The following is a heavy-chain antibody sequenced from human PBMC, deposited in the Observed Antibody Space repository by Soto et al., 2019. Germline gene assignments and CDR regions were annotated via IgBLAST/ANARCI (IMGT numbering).Heavy chain of an antibody. CDR2: IWYDGSNK. Sequence: GGSLRLSCAASGFTFSSYGMHWVRQAPGKGLEWVAVIWYDGSNKYYADSVKGRFTISRDNSKNTLYLQMNSLRAEDTAVYYCARDGDIVVVVAATGHYYGMDVWGQGTTVTVSS. D-gene: IGHD2-15*01. CDR3: ARDGDIVVVVAATGHYYGMDV. V-gene: IGHV3-33*01. CDR1: GFTFSSYG. J-gene: IGHJ6*02.